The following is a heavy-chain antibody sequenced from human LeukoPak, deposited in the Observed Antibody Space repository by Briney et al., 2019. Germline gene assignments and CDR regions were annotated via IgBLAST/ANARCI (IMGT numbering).Heavy chain of an antibody. CDR1: GYTFTSYG. J-gene: IGHJ4*02. Sequence: WASVKVSCKASGYTFTSYGISWVRQAPGQGLEWMGWISSYNNNAEYAQKFQGRVTMTTDTSTRTAYMELRSLRSDDMAVYYCAIYSGRYWNNFEFWGQGTLVTVSS. D-gene: IGHD1-26*01. CDR2: ISSYNNNA. V-gene: IGHV1-18*03. CDR3: AIYSGRYWNNFEF.